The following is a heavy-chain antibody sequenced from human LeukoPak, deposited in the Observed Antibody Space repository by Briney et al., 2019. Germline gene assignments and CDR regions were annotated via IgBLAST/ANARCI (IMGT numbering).Heavy chain of an antibody. CDR2: INYGGTT. CDR1: GGSISNSNYY. J-gene: IGHJ4*02. V-gene: IGHV4-39*07. D-gene: IGHD3-9*01. CDR3: ARGDILTGYYKPPPGY. Sequence: PSETLSLTCTVSGGSISNSNYYWSRIRQPPGKELEWIASINYGGTTYYNPSLKSRVTISVDTSKNQFSLKLSSVTAADTAVYYCARGDILTGYYKPPPGYWGQGTLVTVSS.